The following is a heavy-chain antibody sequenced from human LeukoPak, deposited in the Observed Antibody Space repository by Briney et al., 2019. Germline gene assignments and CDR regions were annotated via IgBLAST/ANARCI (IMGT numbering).Heavy chain of an antibody. J-gene: IGHJ6*02. CDR3: ARDTSFNYGTHAMDV. CDR2: ISGSGVST. V-gene: IGHV3-23*01. D-gene: IGHD3-10*01. CDR1: GFTFSSYW. Sequence: GGSLRLSCAASGFTFSSYWMHWVRQAPGKGLEWVLGISGSGVSTYYADSVKGRFTISRDNSKNTLYLQLNSLRGEDTAIYYCARDTSFNYGTHAMDVWGQGTTVTVSS.